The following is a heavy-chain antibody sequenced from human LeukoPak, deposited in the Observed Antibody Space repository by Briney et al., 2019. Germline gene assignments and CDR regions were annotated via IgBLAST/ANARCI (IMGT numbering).Heavy chain of an antibody. CDR3: ARGVVPYGNYYGMDV. D-gene: IGHD2-2*01. CDR2: IIPIFGTA. V-gene: IGHV1-69*13. J-gene: IGHJ6*02. Sequence: ASVNVSFKASGGTFSSYAISWVRQAPGQGLEWMGGIIPIFGTANYAQKFQGRVTITADESTSTAYMELSSLRSEDTAVYYCARGVVPYGNYYGMDVWGQGTTVTVSS. CDR1: GGTFSSYA.